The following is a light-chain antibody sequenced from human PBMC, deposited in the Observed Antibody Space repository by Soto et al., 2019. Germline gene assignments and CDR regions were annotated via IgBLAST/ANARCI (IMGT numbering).Light chain of an antibody. V-gene: IGKV3-15*01. CDR1: QSVSIN. CDR3: HQYNNWPPWT. CDR2: GAS. Sequence: EVVMTQSPATLSVSPGERATLSCRASQSVSINLAWYQQKPGQAPRLLILGASTRATGIPARFSGSGSGTEFTLTISSLQSEDFAVYYCHQYNNWPPWTFGQGTKVEIK. J-gene: IGKJ1*01.